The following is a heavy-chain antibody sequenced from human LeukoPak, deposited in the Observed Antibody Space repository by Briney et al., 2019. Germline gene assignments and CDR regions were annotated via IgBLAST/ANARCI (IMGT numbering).Heavy chain of an antibody. CDR1: GFTFSSYS. Sequence: TGGSLRLSCAASGFTFSSYSMNWVRQAPGKGLEWVSSISSSSSYIYYADSVKGRFTISRDNAKNSLYLQMNSLRAEDTAVYYCARDVPYYYDSSGYSGFDYWGQGTLVTVSS. CDR2: ISSSSSYI. CDR3: ARDVPYYYDSSGYSGFDY. V-gene: IGHV3-21*01. D-gene: IGHD3-22*01. J-gene: IGHJ4*02.